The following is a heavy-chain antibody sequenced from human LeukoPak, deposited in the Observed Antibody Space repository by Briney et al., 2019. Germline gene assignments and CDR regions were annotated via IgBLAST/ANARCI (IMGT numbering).Heavy chain of an antibody. CDR1: GGSISSYY. CDR2: IYYSGST. V-gene: IGHV4-59*12. Sequence: SETLSLTCTVSGGSISSYYWSWIRQPPGKGLEWIGYIYYSGSTNYNPSLKSRVTISVDTSKNQFSLKVSSVTAADTAVYYCARDPARGDGYNFDYWGQGTLVTVSS. J-gene: IGHJ4*02. CDR3: ARDPARGDGYNFDY. D-gene: IGHD5-24*01.